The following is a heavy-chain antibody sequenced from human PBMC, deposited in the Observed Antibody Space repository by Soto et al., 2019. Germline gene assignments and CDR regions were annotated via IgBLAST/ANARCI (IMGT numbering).Heavy chain of an antibody. CDR2: IYPGDSDT. CDR3: ARAYSSSWYSSYYYYYGMDV. CDR1: GYSFTSYW. J-gene: IGHJ6*02. Sequence: GESLKISCKGSGYSFTSYWIGWVRQMPGKGLEWMGIIYPGDSDTRYSPSFQGQVTISADKSISTAYLQWSSLKASDTAMYYCARAYSSSWYSSYYYYYGMDVWGQGTTVTVSS. V-gene: IGHV5-51*01. D-gene: IGHD6-13*01.